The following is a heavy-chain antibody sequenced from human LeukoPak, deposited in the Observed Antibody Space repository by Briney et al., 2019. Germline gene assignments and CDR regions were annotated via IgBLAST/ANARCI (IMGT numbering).Heavy chain of an antibody. J-gene: IGHJ4*02. D-gene: IGHD5-18*01. CDR1: GGSVSSGSYY. V-gene: IGHV4-61*03. Sequence: SETLSLTCTVSGGSVSSGSYYWSWIRQPPGKGLEWTGYIYYSGSTNYNPSLKSRATISVVTSKNHFSLKLSSVTAADTAMYYCAREYSYGYFDYWGQGTLVTVSS. CDR2: IYYSGST. CDR3: AREYSYGYFDY.